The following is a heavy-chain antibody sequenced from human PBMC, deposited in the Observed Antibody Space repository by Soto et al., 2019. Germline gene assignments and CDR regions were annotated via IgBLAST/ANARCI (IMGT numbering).Heavy chain of an antibody. Sequence: EASVKVSCKASGGTFSSYTISWVRQAPGQGLEWMGRIIPILGIANYAQKFQGRVTITADKSTSTAYMELSSLRSEDTAVYYCASRSYDTNYYYYGMDVWGQGTTVTVSS. CDR3: ASRSYDTNYYYYGMDV. CDR2: IIPILGIA. V-gene: IGHV1-69*02. CDR1: GGTFSSYT. D-gene: IGHD5-12*01. J-gene: IGHJ6*02.